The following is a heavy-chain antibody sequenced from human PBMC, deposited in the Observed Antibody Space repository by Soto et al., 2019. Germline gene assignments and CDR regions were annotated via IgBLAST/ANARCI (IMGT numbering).Heavy chain of an antibody. CDR3: ARGVTTVTTIDY. V-gene: IGHV4-30-2*01. CDR1: GGSISSGGYS. D-gene: IGHD4-17*01. CDR2: IYHSGST. J-gene: IGHJ4*02. Sequence: SETLSLTCAVSGGSISSGGYSWSWIRQPPGKGPEWIGYIYHSGSTYYNPSLKSRVTISVDRSKNQFSLKLSSVTAADTAVYYCARGVTTVTTIDYWGQGTLVTVAS.